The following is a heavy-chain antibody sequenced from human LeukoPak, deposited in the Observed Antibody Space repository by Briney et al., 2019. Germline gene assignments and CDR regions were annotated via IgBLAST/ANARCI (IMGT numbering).Heavy chain of an antibody. CDR3: ARGAIVIQLWLNQECQL. Sequence: ASVKVSCKASGYTFTGYYMHWVRQAPGQGLEWMGWINPNSGGTNYAQKFQGRVTMTRDTSISTAYMELSRLRSDDTAVYYCARGAIVIQLWLNQECQLWGRGTLVTVSS. CDR1: GYTFTGYY. D-gene: IGHD5-18*01. J-gene: IGHJ2*01. V-gene: IGHV1-2*02. CDR2: INPNSGGT.